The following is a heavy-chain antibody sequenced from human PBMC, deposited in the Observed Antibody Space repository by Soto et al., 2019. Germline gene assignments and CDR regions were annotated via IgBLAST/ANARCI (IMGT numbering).Heavy chain of an antibody. V-gene: IGHV3-21*01. CDR2: ISSTTNYI. Sequence: GESLKISCAASGFTFTRYSMNWVRQAPGKGLEWVSSISSTTNYIYYADSMKGRFTVSRDNAKNSVYLEMNSLSAEDTAVYYCARESEDLTSNFDYWAREPWSPSP. CDR3: ARESEDLTSNFDY. J-gene: IGHJ4*02. CDR1: GFTFTRYS.